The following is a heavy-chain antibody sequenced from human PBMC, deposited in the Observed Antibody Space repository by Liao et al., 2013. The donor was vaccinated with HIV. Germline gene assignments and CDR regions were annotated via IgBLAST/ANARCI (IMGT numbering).Heavy chain of an antibody. J-gene: IGHJ4*02. CDR1: GGSFSGYY. CDR3: ARRAKTTVVTWRYYFDY. D-gene: IGHD4-23*01. CDR2: YNHSGST. Sequence: QVQLQQWGAGLLKPSETLSLTCAVYGGSFSGYYWSWIRQPPGKGRGVDWGKYNHSGSTNYNPSLKSRVTISVDTSKNQFSLKLTSVTAADTAVYYCARRAKTTVVTWRYYFDYWGQGTLVTVSS. V-gene: IGHV4-34*01.